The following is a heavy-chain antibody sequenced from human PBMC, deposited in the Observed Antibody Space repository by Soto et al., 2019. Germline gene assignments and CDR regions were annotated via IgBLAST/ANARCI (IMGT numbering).Heavy chain of an antibody. D-gene: IGHD6-19*01. J-gene: IGHJ6*02. V-gene: IGHV1-46*01. Sequence: QVQLVQSGAEVKKPGASVKVSCKASGYTFTSYYMNWMRQAPGQGLEWMGIINPSGGSTSYAQKYQGGVTMTRDTCTSTVYMELSRLRSEDTAVYYCARDYAPVAGTHYYGMDVWGQGTTGTVSS. CDR1: GYTFTSYY. CDR2: INPSGGST. CDR3: ARDYAPVAGTHYYGMDV.